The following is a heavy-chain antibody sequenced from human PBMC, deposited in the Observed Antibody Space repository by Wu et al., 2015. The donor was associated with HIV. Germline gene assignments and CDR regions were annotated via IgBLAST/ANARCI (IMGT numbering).Heavy chain of an antibody. CDR2: VNPNSGAT. V-gene: IGHV1-2*02. D-gene: IGHD3-10*02. Sequence: QVQLVQSGAEVKKPGASVKVSCKASGYTFTGYYVHWVRQAPGQGLEWMGWVNPNSGATDYAQKFQGRVTMTRDTSISTAYMELSRLRSDDTAVYYCARDQIFRSWSGIMAGEYWGQGTLVTVS. CDR1: GYTFTGYY. CDR3: ARDQIFRSWSGIMAGEY. J-gene: IGHJ4*02.